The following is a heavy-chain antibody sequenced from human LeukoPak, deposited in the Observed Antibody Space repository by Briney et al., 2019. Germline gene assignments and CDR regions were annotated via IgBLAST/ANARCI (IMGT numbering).Heavy chain of an antibody. CDR1: GESLNSYY. CDR2: IYESGTT. V-gene: IGHV4-34*01. Sequence: SESLSLTCAVYGESLNSYYWSWVRQPPGEGLEWIGEIYESGTTKYNPSLKSRVTISMVPSKQQFSLSLNSVTAADTAVYYCARGAWATRLGSWGLGTPVIVSS. CDR3: ARGAWATRLGS. D-gene: IGHD2-15*01. J-gene: IGHJ4*02.